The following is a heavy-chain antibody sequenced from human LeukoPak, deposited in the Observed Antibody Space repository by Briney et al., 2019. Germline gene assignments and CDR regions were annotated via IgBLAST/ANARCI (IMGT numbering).Heavy chain of an antibody. Sequence: GGSLRLSCAASGFTFSSYGMHWVRQAPGKGLEWVAVIWYDGSNKYYADSVKGRFTISRDNSKNTLHLQMNSLRAEDTAVYYCAKASGLVRVHYIDYWGQGTLVTVSS. V-gene: IGHV3-33*06. CDR2: IWYDGSNK. CDR1: GFTFSSYG. D-gene: IGHD6-19*01. J-gene: IGHJ4*02. CDR3: AKASGLVRVHYIDY.